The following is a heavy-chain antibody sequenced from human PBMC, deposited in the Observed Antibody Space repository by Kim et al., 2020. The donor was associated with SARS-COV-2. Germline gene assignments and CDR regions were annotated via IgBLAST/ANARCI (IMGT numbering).Heavy chain of an antibody. D-gene: IGHD3-22*01. J-gene: IGHJ3*02. V-gene: IGHV4-61*01. CDR2: IYYSGST. CDR1: GGSVSSGSYY. Sequence: SETLSLTCTVSGGSVSSGSYYWSWIRQPPGKGLEWIGYIYYSGSTNYNPSLKSRVTISVDTSKNQFSLKLSSVTAADTAVYYCARGGGVDSSGYYYGFGPHNAFDIWGQGTMVTVSS. CDR3: ARGGGVDSSGYYYGFGPHNAFDI.